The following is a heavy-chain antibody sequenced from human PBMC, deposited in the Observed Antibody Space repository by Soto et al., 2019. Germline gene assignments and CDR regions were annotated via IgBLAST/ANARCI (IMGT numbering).Heavy chain of an antibody. CDR3: ARHFSEIVPASMWLDLEY. J-gene: IGHJ4*02. D-gene: IGHD2-2*01. CDR1: GGAISSYC. CDR2: IYYSGST. Sequence: QVQLQESSPGLVKPSETLSLTCTVCGGAISSYCWRWIRQPLVKGLEWICYIYYSGSTNYTPSFTSRLTISVDTSKNQFALKLSSVTPADTAVYYCARHFSEIVPASMWLDLEYLGQGTLLTVSS. V-gene: IGHV4-59*08.